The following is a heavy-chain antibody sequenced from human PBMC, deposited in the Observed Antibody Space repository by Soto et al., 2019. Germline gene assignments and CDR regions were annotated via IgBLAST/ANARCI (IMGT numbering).Heavy chain of an antibody. Sequence: EVQLVESGGGLVQPGGSLRLSCAASGFTFSSYWMHWVRQVPGKGLVWVSRISDDGSSTSYAESVRGRFIISRDNAKNTLYLQLNSLRAEDTAVYYCARGTVRDHDFGDHWGQGTLVAVSS. CDR2: ISDDGSST. J-gene: IGHJ4*02. CDR1: GFTFSSYW. V-gene: IGHV3-74*01. CDR3: ARGTVRDHDFGDH. D-gene: IGHD4-17*01.